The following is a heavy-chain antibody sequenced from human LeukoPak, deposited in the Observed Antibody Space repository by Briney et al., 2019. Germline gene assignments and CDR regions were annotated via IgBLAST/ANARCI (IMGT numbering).Heavy chain of an antibody. Sequence: SVKVSCKASGGTFSSYAISWVRQAPGQGLEWMGRIIPILGIANYAQKFQGRVTMTRDTSTSTVYMELSSLRSEDTAVYYCARDQWESLTTITMVRGVNIFDYWGQGTLVTVSS. V-gene: IGHV1-69*04. CDR2: IIPILGIA. J-gene: IGHJ4*02. CDR1: GGTFSSYA. D-gene: IGHD3-10*01. CDR3: ARDQWESLTTITMVRGVNIFDY.